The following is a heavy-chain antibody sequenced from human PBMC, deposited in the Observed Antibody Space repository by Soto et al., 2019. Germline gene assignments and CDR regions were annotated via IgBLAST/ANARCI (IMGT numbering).Heavy chain of an antibody. J-gene: IGHJ5*02. CDR1: GYTFTSYG. CDR3: ARRGLGYCSGGSCYNWFDP. CDR2: ISAYNGNT. V-gene: IGHV1-18*01. Sequence: QVQLVQSGAEVKKPGASVKVSCKASGYTFTSYGISWVRQAPGQGLEWMGWISAYNGNTNYAQKLQGRVTMTTDTSTSTAYMELRSLRSDDTAVYYCARRGLGYCSGGSCYNWFDPWGQGTLVTVSS. D-gene: IGHD2-15*01.